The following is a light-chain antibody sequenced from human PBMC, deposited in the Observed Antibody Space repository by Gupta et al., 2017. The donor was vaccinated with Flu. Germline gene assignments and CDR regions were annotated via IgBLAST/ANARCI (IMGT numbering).Light chain of an antibody. CDR2: NDR. CDR1: DIGGKY. J-gene: IGLJ2*01. V-gene: IGLV3-21*02. CDR3: QVWDSNSDNQVL. Sequence: SYMLTQPPSASVVPGQTARITCAGSDIGGKYVHWYHQKAGQAPVLVVYNDRERPSRVPQRFSGSNSGNTATLTISGVEAGDEAAYYCQVWDSNSDNQVLFGGGTKLTVL.